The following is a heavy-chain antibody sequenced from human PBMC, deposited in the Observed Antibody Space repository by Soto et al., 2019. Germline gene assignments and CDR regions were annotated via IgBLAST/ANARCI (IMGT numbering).Heavy chain of an antibody. V-gene: IGHV1-18*01. CDR2: INGYNGNT. CDR1: GYTFTSYG. CDR3: ARMGDVPYYYYGMDV. J-gene: IGHJ6*02. Sequence: QVQLVQSGAEVKKPGASVKVSCKASGYTFTSYGITWVRQAPGQGLEWLGWINGYNGNTNYAQKLQGRVTMTTDTATSTADMDRRSLRSDDTAVYYCARMGDVPYYYYGMDVWGQGTTVTVAS. D-gene: IGHD3-16*01.